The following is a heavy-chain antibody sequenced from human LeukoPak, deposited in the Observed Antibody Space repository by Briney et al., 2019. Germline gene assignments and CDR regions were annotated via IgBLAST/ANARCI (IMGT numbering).Heavy chain of an antibody. Sequence: SETLSLTCTVSGGSISGYYWSWIRQPPGKGLEWIGYIYYSGSTNYNPSLKSRVTISVDTSKNQFSLKLSSVTAADTAIYYCARPHEDTTMTPYYYYIYVWGKGTTVTVSS. CDR2: IYYSGST. V-gene: IGHV4-59*08. J-gene: IGHJ6*03. D-gene: IGHD5-18*01. CDR1: GGSISGYY. CDR3: ARPHEDTTMTPYYYYIYV.